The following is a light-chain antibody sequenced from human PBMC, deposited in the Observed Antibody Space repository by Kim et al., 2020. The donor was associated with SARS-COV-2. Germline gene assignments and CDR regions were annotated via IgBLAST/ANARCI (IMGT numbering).Light chain of an antibody. CDR1: KLGDEF. V-gene: IGLV3-1*01. Sequence: SVSPGQTASISCSGDKLGDEFACWYQQKPGQSPVLVIYQDTKRHSGIPERFSGSNSGNTATLTISGTQAMDEADYYCQAWDTSTAVFGGGTQLTVL. CDR3: QAWDTSTAV. CDR2: QDT. J-gene: IGLJ3*02.